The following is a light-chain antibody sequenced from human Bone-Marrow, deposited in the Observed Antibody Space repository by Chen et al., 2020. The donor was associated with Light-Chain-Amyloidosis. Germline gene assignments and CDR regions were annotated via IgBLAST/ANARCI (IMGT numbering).Light chain of an antibody. CDR3: QQYGTSPLT. V-gene: IGKV3-20*01. J-gene: IGKJ4*01. CDR2: GSS. Sequence: EIVLTQSPGTLSLSPGEGANLSCRASQTISSNYLTWYQQKFGQAPRHLIYGSSSRATGIPERFTGSGSGTDFTLTINRLEPEDFAMYYCQQYGTSPLTFGGGTKVEIK. CDR1: QTISSNY.